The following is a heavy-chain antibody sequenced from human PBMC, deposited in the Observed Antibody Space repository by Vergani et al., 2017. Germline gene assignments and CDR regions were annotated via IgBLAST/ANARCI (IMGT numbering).Heavy chain of an antibody. CDR1: GGSFSGYY. CDR3: ARGDMGAGYSSGWRAAFDY. J-gene: IGHJ4*02. V-gene: IGHV4-34*01. D-gene: IGHD6-19*01. Sequence: QVQLQQWGAGLLKPSETLSLTCAVYGGSFSGYYWSWIRQPPGKGLEWIGEINHSGSTNYNPSLKSRVTISVDTSKNQFSLKLSSMTAADTAVYYCARGDMGAGYSSGWRAAFDYWGQGTLVTVSS. CDR2: INHSGST.